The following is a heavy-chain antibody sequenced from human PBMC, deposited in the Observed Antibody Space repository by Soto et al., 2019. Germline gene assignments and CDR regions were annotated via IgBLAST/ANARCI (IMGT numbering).Heavy chain of an antibody. J-gene: IGHJ5*02. Sequence: QVQLVQSGAEVKKPGASVKVSCKASGYTFTSYDINWVRQATGQGLEWMGWMNPNSGNTGYAQKFQGRVTMTRNTSISTAYMELSSLRSEDTAVYYCARSRVGPPVLRARWHWFDPWGQGTLVTVSS. CDR2: MNPNSGNT. D-gene: IGHD1-26*01. CDR1: GYTFTSYD. CDR3: ARSRVGPPVLRARWHWFDP. V-gene: IGHV1-8*01.